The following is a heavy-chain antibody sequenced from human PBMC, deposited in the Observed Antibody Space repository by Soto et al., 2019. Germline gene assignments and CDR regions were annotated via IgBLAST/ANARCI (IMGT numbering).Heavy chain of an antibody. J-gene: IGHJ5*02. V-gene: IGHV1-18*04. D-gene: IGHD3-3*01. CDR2: ISAYNGNT. Sequence: GASVKVSCKASGYTFTSYGISWVRQAPGQGLEWMGWISAYNGNTNYAQKLQGRVTMTTDTSTSTAYMELRSLRSDDTAVYYCARGRSLRFLEQGFDPWGQGTLVTVSS. CDR1: GYTFTSYG. CDR3: ARGRSLRFLEQGFDP.